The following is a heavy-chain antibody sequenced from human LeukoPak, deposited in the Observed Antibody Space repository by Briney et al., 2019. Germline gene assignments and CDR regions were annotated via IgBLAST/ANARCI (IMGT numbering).Heavy chain of an antibody. Sequence: PSETLSLTCSVSGASLSDNNYYCSWIRQHPRTGLEWIGFTYYSGSTYYSPALESRVSISLHTSKKQLSLKIYSVTAADTALYYCARSPTIAAGGPYGTFDIWGQGTVVTVSS. CDR3: ARSPTIAAGGPYGTFDI. V-gene: IGHV4-31*03. CDR2: TYYSGST. CDR1: GASLSDNNYY. J-gene: IGHJ3*02. D-gene: IGHD6-13*01.